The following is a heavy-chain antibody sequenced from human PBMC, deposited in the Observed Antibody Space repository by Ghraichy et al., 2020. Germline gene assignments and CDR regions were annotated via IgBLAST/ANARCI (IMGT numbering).Heavy chain of an antibody. Sequence: SETLSLTCTVSGSSISSSYWSWIRQPPGKGLEWIGYIYYSGSTNYNPSLKSRVTISVDTSKNQFSLKLSSVTAADTAVYYCARDRIPGYWGQGTLVTVSS. CDR1: GSSISSSY. CDR3: ARDRIPGY. J-gene: IGHJ4*02. CDR2: IYYSGST. V-gene: IGHV4-59*01.